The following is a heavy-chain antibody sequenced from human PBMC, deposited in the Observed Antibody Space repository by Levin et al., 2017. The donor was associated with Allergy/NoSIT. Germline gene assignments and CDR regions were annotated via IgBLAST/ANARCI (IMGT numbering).Heavy chain of an antibody. CDR3: ARYSSSAFDI. CDR2: ISSSSSTI. V-gene: IGHV3-48*01. Sequence: GGSLRLSCAASGFTFNTYSMNWARQAPGRGLEWVSYISSSSSTIKYADSVKGRFTISRDNAKNSLYLQMNSLRAEDTAVYYCARYSSSAFDIWGQGTMVTVSS. J-gene: IGHJ3*02. D-gene: IGHD6-13*01. CDR1: GFTFNTYS.